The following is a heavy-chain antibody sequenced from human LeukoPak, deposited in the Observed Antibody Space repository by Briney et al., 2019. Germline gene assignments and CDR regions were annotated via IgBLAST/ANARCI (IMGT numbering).Heavy chain of an antibody. D-gene: IGHD3-3*01. CDR2: IKEDGSES. V-gene: IGHV3-7*01. CDR1: GFTFKDYW. CDR3: ATYDLPPDGMGV. J-gene: IGHJ4*02. Sequence: GGSLRLSCAASGFTFKDYWMIWVRQAPGKGLEWVANIKEDGSESYYVDSVKGRFTISRDNAENSLYLQMNSLRAEDTALYYCATYDLPPDGMGVWGQGTLVTVSS.